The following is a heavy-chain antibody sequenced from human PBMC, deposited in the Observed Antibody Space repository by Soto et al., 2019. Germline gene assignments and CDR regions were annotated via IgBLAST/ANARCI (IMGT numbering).Heavy chain of an antibody. V-gene: IGHV3-21*01. J-gene: IGHJ3*02. CDR3: ARPGRHAFDI. CDR1: GFTFSSYS. Sequence: GGSLRLSCAASGFTFSSYSMNWVRQAPGKGLEWVSSISSSSSDIYYADSVKGRFTISRDNAKNSLYLHMNSLRADDTAVYFCARPGRHAFDIWGQGTMVTVSS. D-gene: IGHD2-15*01. CDR2: ISSSSSDI.